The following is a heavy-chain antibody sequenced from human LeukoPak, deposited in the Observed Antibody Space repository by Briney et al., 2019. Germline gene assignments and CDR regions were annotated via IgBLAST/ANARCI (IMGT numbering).Heavy chain of an antibody. CDR3: ARFGSNPYYFDY. CDR1: GGSISSYY. V-gene: IGHV4-59*08. CDR2: IYYSRST. J-gene: IGHJ4*02. Sequence: ASETLSLTCTVSGGSISSYYWSWIRQPPGKGLEWIGYIYYSRSTNYNPSLKSRVTISVDTSKNLFSLKLSSVTAADTAVYYCARFGSNPYYFDYWGQGTLVTVSS. D-gene: IGHD3-10*01.